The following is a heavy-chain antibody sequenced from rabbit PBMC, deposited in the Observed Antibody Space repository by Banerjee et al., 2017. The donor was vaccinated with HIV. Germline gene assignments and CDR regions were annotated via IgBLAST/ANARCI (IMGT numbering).Heavy chain of an antibody. CDR2: IYTGSSVST. Sequence: QQQLEESGGGLVKPEGSLTLTCTASGFSFSNSYWMWWVRQAPGKGLEWIGCIYTGSSVSTYYAGWAKGRFTISKTSSTTVTLQMTSLTAADTATYFCARDLAGVIGWNFNLWGPGTLVTVS. CDR1: GFSFSNSYW. D-gene: IGHD4-1*01. CDR3: ARDLAGVIGWNFNL. J-gene: IGHJ4*01. V-gene: IGHV1S45*01.